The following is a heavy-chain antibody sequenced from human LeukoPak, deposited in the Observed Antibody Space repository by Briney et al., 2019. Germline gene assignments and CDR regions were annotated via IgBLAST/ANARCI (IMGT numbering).Heavy chain of an antibody. CDR2: IYSGGST. CDR1: GFTVSSNY. V-gene: IGHV3-66*01. Sequence: GGSLRLSCAASGFTVSSNYMSWVRQAPGKGLEWVSVIYSGGSTYYADSVKGRFTISRHNSKNTLYLQMNSLRAEDTAVYYCAKDYEIIVVVPAAPGPFDYWGQGTLVTVSS. J-gene: IGHJ4*02. CDR3: AKDYEIIVVVPAAPGPFDY. D-gene: IGHD2-2*01.